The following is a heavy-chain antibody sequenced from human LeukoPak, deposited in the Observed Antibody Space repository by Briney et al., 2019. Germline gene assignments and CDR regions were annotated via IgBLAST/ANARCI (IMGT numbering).Heavy chain of an antibody. Sequence: PSETLSLTCTVSGGSISSHYWSWIRQPPGKGPEWIGYIYYSGSTNYNPSLKCRVTTSVDTSKNQFSLKLSSVTAADTAVYYCARLPAAIGFYFDYWGQGTLVTVSS. CDR1: GGSISSHY. CDR3: ARLPAAIGFYFDY. D-gene: IGHD2-2*01. V-gene: IGHV4-59*11. CDR2: IYYSGST. J-gene: IGHJ4*02.